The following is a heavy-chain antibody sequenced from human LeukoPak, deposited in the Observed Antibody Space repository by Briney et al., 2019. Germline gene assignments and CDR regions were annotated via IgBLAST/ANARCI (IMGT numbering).Heavy chain of an antibody. V-gene: IGHV3-7*03. J-gene: IGHJ4*02. CDR2: IKRDGSET. Sequence: GGSLRLSCAASGFTFSSYWMNWVRQAPGKGLEWVANIKRDGSETYYVDSVKGRFTISRDNAKNSLYLQMNSLRAEDAAVYYCARDSSGSCPYWGQGTLVTVSS. CDR3: ARDSSGSCPY. D-gene: IGHD6-13*01. CDR1: GFTFSSYW.